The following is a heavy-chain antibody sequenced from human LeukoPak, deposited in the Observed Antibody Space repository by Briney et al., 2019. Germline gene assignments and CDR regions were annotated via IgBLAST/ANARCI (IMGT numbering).Heavy chain of an antibody. V-gene: IGHV3-30-3*01. CDR3: ARGVVGSVSFDY. D-gene: IGHD2-21*01. Sequence: PGGSLRLSCAASGFTLSSYAMHWVRQAPGKGLEWVAVISYDGSNKYYADSVKGRFTLSRDTSKNTLYLQMNSLRAEDTAVYYCARGVVGSVSFDYWGQGTPVTVSS. CDR2: ISYDGSNK. J-gene: IGHJ4*02. CDR1: GFTLSSYA.